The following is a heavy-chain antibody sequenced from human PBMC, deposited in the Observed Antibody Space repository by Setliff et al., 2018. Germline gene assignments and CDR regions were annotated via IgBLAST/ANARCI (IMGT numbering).Heavy chain of an antibody. CDR3: ARRFGAHYFFDL. V-gene: IGHV5-51*01. J-gene: IGHJ2*01. CDR2: IFPGDSDT. Sequence: PGESLKISCKGSGYRFNNDWIGWVRQMPGKGLEWMGSIFPGDSDTRYSPSFQGQVTISADKSISTAYLQWNSLKASDTALYYCARRFGAHYFFDLWGRGTLVTVSS. D-gene: IGHD3-16*01. CDR1: GYRFNNDW.